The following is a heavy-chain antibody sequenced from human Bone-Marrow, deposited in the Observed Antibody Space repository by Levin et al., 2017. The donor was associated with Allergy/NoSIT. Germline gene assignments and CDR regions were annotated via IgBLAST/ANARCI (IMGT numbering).Heavy chain of an antibody. CDR1: GFTFSRNS. D-gene: IGHD2-2*01. V-gene: IGHV3-48*02. J-gene: IGHJ2*01. CDR3: ARDFVVPGVEWYFDL. CDR2: ISSSSSTM. Sequence: PGGSLRLSCAASGFTFSRNSMNWVRQAPGKGLEWVSYISSSSSTMYYADSVKGRFTISRDNAKNSLYLQMNSLRDEDTAVYYCARDFVVPGVEWYFDLWGRGTLVTVSS.